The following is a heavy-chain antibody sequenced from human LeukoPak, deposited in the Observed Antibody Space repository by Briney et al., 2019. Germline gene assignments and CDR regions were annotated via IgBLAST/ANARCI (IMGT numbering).Heavy chain of an antibody. J-gene: IGHJ4*02. CDR1: GFTFSSYT. Sequence: GGSLRLSCAASGFTFSSYTMTWVRQAPGTGLEWVSGISGSGFGTYYADSVKGRFTISRDNSKNTLYLQMNILRAEDTAVYYCAKGPFCSGGTCQPFDSWGQGTLVTVSS. D-gene: IGHD2-15*01. CDR3: AKGPFCSGGTCQPFDS. CDR2: ISGSGFGT. V-gene: IGHV3-23*01.